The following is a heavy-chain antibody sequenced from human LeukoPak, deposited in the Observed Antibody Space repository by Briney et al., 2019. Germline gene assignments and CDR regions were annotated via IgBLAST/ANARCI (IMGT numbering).Heavy chain of an antibody. Sequence: GGSLRLSCAASGFAFSSHWMNWVRQAPGKGLEWVANVNREGSDKNYVDSVKGRFTISRDNAQNSLYLQMNSLRVEDTAVYYCARDGVPGGRDVWGQGTTVTVS. CDR1: GFAFSSHW. V-gene: IGHV3-7*01. CDR3: ARDGVPGGRDV. J-gene: IGHJ6*02. CDR2: VNREGSDK. D-gene: IGHD3-16*01.